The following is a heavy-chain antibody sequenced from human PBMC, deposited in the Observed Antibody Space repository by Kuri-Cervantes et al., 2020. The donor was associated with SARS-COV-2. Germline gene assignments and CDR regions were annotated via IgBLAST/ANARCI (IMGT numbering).Heavy chain of an antibody. V-gene: IGHV4-59*08. CDR2: IYYSRST. CDR3: ARLEIPLVAAAYAY. Sequence: SETLSLTCTVSGGSISSYYWSWIRQPPGKGLEWIGYIYYSRSTNYNPSLKSRVTISVDTSKNQFSLKLSSVTAADTAVYYCARLEIPLVAAAYAYWGQGTLVTVSS. CDR1: GGSISSYY. J-gene: IGHJ4*02. D-gene: IGHD6-13*01.